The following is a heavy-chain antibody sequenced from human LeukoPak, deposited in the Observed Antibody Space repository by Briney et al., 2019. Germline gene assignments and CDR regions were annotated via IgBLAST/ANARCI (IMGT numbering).Heavy chain of an antibody. J-gene: IGHJ3*02. CDR2: IYYSGST. CDR1: GASISSSSYY. Sequence: SETLSLTCTVSGASISSSSYYWGWIRQSPGKGLEWIGSIYYSGSTYFNPSLKSRVAMSVDTSKNHFSLKLTSVTAADTAVYYCARHPGYYDSSGYYVSAFDIWGQGTMVTVSS. V-gene: IGHV4-39*01. CDR3: ARHPGYYDSSGYYVSAFDI. D-gene: IGHD3-22*01.